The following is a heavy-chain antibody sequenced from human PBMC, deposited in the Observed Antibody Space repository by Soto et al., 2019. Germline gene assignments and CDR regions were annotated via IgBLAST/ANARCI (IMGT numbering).Heavy chain of an antibody. CDR3: GLYCSGGSCYSDYYYYYMDV. D-gene: IGHD2-15*01. CDR2: ISSSSSTI. CDR1: GFTFSSYS. J-gene: IGHJ6*03. V-gene: IGHV3-48*01. Sequence: EVQLVESGGGLVQPGGSLRLSCAASGFTFSSYSMNWVRQAPGKGLEWVSYISSSSSTIYYADSVKGRFTISRDNAKNSLYLQMNSLRAEDTAVYYCGLYCSGGSCYSDYYYYYMDVWGKGTTVTVSS.